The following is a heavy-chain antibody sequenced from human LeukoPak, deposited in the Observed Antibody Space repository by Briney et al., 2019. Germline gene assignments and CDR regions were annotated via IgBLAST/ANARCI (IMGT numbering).Heavy chain of an antibody. D-gene: IGHD2-15*01. Sequence: GASVKVSCKVSGHTLTDLSTHWVRQAPGGGLEWMGGLDPENGETIYAQKFQGRVTMTEDTSTDTAYMELSSLRSEDTAVYYCARSPIDCSGGSCLWYFQHWGQGTLVTVSS. J-gene: IGHJ1*01. CDR2: LDPENGET. V-gene: IGHV1-24*01. CDR1: GHTLTDLS. CDR3: ARSPIDCSGGSCLWYFQH.